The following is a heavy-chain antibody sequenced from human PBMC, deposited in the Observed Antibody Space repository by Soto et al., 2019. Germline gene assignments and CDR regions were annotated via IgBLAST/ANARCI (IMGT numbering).Heavy chain of an antibody. D-gene: IGHD6-13*01. CDR3: ARGEPQHDSSSWPGFDY. Sequence: PGESLKISCKGSGYSFTSYWIGWVRQMPGKGLEWMGIIYPGDSDTRYSPSFQGQVTISADKSISTAYLQWSSLKASDTAMYYCARGEPQHDSSSWPGFDYWGQGTLVTVSS. J-gene: IGHJ4*02. V-gene: IGHV5-51*01. CDR1: GYSFTSYW. CDR2: IYPGDSDT.